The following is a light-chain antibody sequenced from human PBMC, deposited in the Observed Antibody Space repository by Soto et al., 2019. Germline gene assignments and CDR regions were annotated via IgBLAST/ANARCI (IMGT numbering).Light chain of an antibody. Sequence: EILITQSPATLSVPPWQTATLSCMASQTVSSNFACYQQKPRQPPRLLLYGASTRATAIPASFSGSGSGTAFTPPISSLQSEDFAVYYCQQHNTWPPTTFGQGTRLEIK. V-gene: IGKV3-15*01. CDR2: GAS. J-gene: IGKJ5*01. CDR3: QQHNTWPPTT. CDR1: QTVSSN.